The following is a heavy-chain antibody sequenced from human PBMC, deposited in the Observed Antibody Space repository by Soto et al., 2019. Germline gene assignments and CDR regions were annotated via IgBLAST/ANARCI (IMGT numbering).Heavy chain of an antibody. D-gene: IGHD3-9*01. CDR2: IYDSVNT. V-gene: IGHV4-31*03. Sequence: PXGTLSLTCTVSGGSLSSGGHYWSWIRQHPGKGLEWIGHIYDSVNTYYSPSLRSRVTISADMSKNQFSLNLRSVTAADTAVYYCARVDHRGYFAILTDYWGQGTLVTVSS. CDR3: ARVDHRGYFAILTDY. J-gene: IGHJ4*02. CDR1: GGSLSSGGHY.